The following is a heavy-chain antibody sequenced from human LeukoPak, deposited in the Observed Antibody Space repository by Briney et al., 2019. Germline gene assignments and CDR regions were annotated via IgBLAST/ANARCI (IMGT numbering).Heavy chain of an antibody. V-gene: IGHV4-30-4*01. J-gene: IGHJ3*02. CDR3: ARDGKSSGYKFGAFDI. CDR2: MYYSGST. D-gene: IGHD3-22*01. CDR1: GGSISSGDYY. Sequence: SETLSLTCTVSGGSISSGDYYWSWIRQLPGKGLEWIAYMYYSGSTYYNPSLKSRVTMSADTSKNQFSLKLSSVTAADTAVYYCARDGKSSGYKFGAFDIWGQGTMVTVSS.